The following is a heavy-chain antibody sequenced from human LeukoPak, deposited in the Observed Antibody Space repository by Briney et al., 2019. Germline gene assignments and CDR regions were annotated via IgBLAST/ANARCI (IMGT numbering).Heavy chain of an antibody. Sequence: SETLSLTCTVSGGSISSGSYYWSWIRQPAGKGLEWIGRIYTSGSTNYNPSLKSRVTISVDTSKNQFSLKLSSVTAADTAVYYCAREGNPGGFDPWGQGTLVTTSS. D-gene: IGHD6-25*01. J-gene: IGHJ5*02. CDR1: GGSISSGSYY. V-gene: IGHV4-61*02. CDR3: AREGNPGGFDP. CDR2: IYTSGST.